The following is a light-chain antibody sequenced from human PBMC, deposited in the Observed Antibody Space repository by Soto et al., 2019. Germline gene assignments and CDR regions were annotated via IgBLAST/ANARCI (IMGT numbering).Light chain of an antibody. CDR3: GSYSSDNTYV. V-gene: IGLV2-14*01. Sequence: QSALTQPASVSGSPGQSITISCTGTASDVGAYDYVSWYQQHPGTAPKLMIYEVTNRPSGVSDRFSESKSGNTASLSISGLQADDEADYYCGSYSSDNTYVFGTGTKVTVL. CDR2: EVT. J-gene: IGLJ1*01. CDR1: ASDVGAYDY.